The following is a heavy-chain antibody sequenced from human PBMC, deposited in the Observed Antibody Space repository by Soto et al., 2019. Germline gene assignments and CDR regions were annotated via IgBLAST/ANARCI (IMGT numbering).Heavy chain of an antibody. CDR3: ARHWIAGSSIP. Sequence: PSETLSLTCSVSGDSISSSSQYWGWIRQPPGKGLEWIGSIHYSGTSYYNPSLKSRVTIFVDTSKNQLSLKLSSVTAADTAVYYCARHWIAGSSIPWGQGTPVTVSA. CDR2: IHYSGTS. J-gene: IGHJ5*02. CDR1: GDSISSSSQY. V-gene: IGHV4-39*01. D-gene: IGHD2-21*01.